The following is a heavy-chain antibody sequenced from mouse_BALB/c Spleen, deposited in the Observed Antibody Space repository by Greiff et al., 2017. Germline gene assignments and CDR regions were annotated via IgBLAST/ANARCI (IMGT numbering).Heavy chain of an antibody. J-gene: IGHJ2*01. D-gene: IGHD2-3*01. CDR2: ISYSGST. CDR1: GDSITSGY. CDR3: ARYPDGYYVWYFDY. V-gene: IGHV3-8*02. Sequence: EVQLVESGPSLVKPSQTLSLTCSVTGDSITSGYWNWIRKFPGNKLEYMGYISYSGSTYYNPSLKSRISITRDTSKNQYYLQLNSVTTEDTATYYCARYPDGYYVWYFDYWGQGTTLTVSA.